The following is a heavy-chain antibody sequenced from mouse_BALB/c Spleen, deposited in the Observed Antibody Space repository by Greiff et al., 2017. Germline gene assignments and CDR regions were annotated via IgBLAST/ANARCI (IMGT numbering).Heavy chain of an antibody. D-gene: IGHD2-2*01. CDR1: GFTFSSYG. J-gene: IGHJ4*01. CDR2: INSNGGST. Sequence: EVQRVESGGGLVQPGGSLKLSCAASGFTFSSYGMSWVRQTPDKRLELVATINSNGGSTYYPDSVKGRFTISRDNAKNTLYLQMSSLKSEDTAMYYCARDGYSAMDYWGQGTSVTVSS. V-gene: IGHV5-6-3*01. CDR3: ARDGYSAMDY.